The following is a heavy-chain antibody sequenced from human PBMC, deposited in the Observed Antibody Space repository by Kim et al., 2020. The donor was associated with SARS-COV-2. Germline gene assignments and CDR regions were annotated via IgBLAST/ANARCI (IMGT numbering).Heavy chain of an antibody. V-gene: IGHV3-23*01. CDR1: GFTFMSYA. Sequence: GGSLRLSCSASGFTFMSYAMSWVRQAPGRGLEWVSGLSGRGDITFYADSVKGRFTISRDNSMNTLYLQINTLSAEDTAVYYCTRYCGADCGYDYWGQGTLLTLSS. D-gene: IGHD2-21*01. J-gene: IGHJ4*02. CDR3: TRYCGADCGYDY. CDR2: LSGRGDIT.